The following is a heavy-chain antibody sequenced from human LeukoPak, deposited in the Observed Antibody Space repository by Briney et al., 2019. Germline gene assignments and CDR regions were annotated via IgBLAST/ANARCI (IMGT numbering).Heavy chain of an antibody. J-gene: IGHJ6*03. CDR3: ARETPYYYDSSGYWPFYYYYYMDV. Sequence: SETLSLTCTVSGGSISSYYWSWIRQPAGKGLEWIGRIYTSGSTNYNPSLKSRVTMSVDTSKNQFSLKLSSVTAADTAVYYCARETPYYYDSSGYWPFYYYYYMDVWGKGTTVTVSS. CDR2: IYTSGST. CDR1: GGSISSYY. V-gene: IGHV4-4*07. D-gene: IGHD3-22*01.